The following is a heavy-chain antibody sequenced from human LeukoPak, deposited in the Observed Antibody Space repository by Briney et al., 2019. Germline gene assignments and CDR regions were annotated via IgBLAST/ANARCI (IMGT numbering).Heavy chain of an antibody. V-gene: IGHV4-59*01. D-gene: IGHD5-12*01. J-gene: IGHJ4*02. CDR2: VYYGGST. CDR1: GASINDFY. CDR3: ARGGIRGYSAFDNLDF. Sequence: PSETLSLTCAVSGASINDFYWTWIRQPPGKGLEWIGYVYYGGSTNYNPSLKSRVSMSVDTSKNQFSLTLTSVTDADTAFYYCARGGIRGYSAFDNLDFWGLGTHVTVSS.